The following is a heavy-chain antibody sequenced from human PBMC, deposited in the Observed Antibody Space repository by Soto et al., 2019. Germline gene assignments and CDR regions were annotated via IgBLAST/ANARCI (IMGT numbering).Heavy chain of an antibody. CDR2: ISGSGSTT. Sequence: GGSLRLSCAASGFSFNNHAMTWVRQAPGKGLECVSGISGSGSTTHYADSVKGRFTISRDNSKDTLYLQMNSLRADDTAVYFCAKDRLMLTMVVVGAFDFWGLGTMVTV. CDR1: GFSFNNHA. CDR3: AKDRLMLTMVVVGAFDF. J-gene: IGHJ3*01. V-gene: IGHV3-23*01. D-gene: IGHD3-22*01.